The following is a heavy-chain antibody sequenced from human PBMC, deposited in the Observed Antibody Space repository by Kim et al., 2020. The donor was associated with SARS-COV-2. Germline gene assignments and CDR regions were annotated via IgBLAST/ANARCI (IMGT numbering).Heavy chain of an antibody. D-gene: IGHD6-6*01. CDR1: GFTFDDYG. V-gene: IGHV3-20*04. J-gene: IGHJ4*02. Sequence: GGSLRLSCAASGFTFDDYGMSWVRQAPGKGLEWVYGINWNGGSTGYADSVKGRFTISRDNAKNSLYLQMNSLRAEDTALYYCARDVTSRGGIAARPYYYFDYWGQGTLVTVSS. CDR2: INWNGGST. CDR3: ARDVTSRGGIAARPYYYFDY.